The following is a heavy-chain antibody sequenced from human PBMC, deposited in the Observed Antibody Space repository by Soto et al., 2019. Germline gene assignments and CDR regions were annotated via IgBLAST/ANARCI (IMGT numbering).Heavy chain of an antibody. Sequence: QLQLQESGSGLVKPSQTLSLTCAVSGGSISSGGYSWSWIRQPPGKGLEWIGYMYHSGSTYYNPSLKRGVTISIDWSKDQCCLKLSSVTAAATAVYYCARVPDYWGQGILVTVSS. D-gene: IGHD2-2*01. V-gene: IGHV4-30-2*01. CDR2: MYHSGST. J-gene: IGHJ4*02. CDR3: ARVPDY. CDR1: GGSISSGGYS.